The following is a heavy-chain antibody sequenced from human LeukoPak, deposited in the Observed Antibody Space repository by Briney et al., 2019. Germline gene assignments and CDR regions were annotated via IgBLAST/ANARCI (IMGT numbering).Heavy chain of an antibody. D-gene: IGHD3-10*01. CDR3: ARDLFYSVSGTYYNVGRVFNY. V-gene: IGHV1-2*02. CDR2: INTNSGGT. CDR1: GFTFTGYY. J-gene: IGHJ4*02. Sequence: ASVKVSCKASGFTFTGYYMHWVRQAPGQGLEWMGWINTNSGGTNYAQKFQGRVTMTRDTSITTAYMELTSLRSDDTAVYYCARDLFYSVSGTYYNVGRVFNYWGQGTLVTVSS.